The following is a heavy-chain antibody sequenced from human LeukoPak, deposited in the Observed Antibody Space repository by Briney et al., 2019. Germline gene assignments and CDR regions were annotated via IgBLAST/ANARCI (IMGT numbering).Heavy chain of an antibody. CDR3: ARAGYHYVSSGYYNRGGMDV. CDR2: ISSGGTTI. V-gene: IGHV3-48*03. Sequence: GGSLRLSCAASGFTFSSYEMNWVRQAPGKGLEWVSYISSGGTTIYYADSVKGRFTVSRDNAKNSLYVQMNSLRAEDTAVYYCARAGYHYVSSGYYNRGGMDVWGQGTTVTVSS. CDR1: GFTFSSYE. D-gene: IGHD3-22*01. J-gene: IGHJ6*02.